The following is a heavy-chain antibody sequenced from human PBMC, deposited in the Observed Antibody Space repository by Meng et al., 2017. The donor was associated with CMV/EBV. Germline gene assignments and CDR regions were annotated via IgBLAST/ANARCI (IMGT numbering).Heavy chain of an antibody. J-gene: IGHJ4*02. CDR2: INHSGST. Sequence: QVQLQQGGQGLLKPSETLSLTCAVYGGSFSGYYWSWIRQPPGKGLEWIGEINHSGSTNYNPSLKSRVTISVDTSKNQFSLKLSSVTTADTAVYYCASSLTYPDYWGQGTLVTVFS. D-gene: IGHD2-15*01. V-gene: IGHV4-34*01. CDR1: GGSFSGYY. CDR3: ASSLTYPDY.